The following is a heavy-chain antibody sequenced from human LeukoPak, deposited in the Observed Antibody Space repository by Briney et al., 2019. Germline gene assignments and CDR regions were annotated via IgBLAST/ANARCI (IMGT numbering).Heavy chain of an antibody. V-gene: IGHV4-59*08. CDR1: GGTISGYY. D-gene: IGHD2-8*01. Sequence: SETLSLTCTVSGGTISGYYWSWIRQPPGKGLEWIGSIYYTGNTNYNPSLKSRLTISVDTSKNHFSLKLSSVTAADTAVYYCARHHSTISVVSPHCHFDLWGRGTLVTVSS. J-gene: IGHJ2*01. CDR2: IYYTGNT. CDR3: ARHHSTISVVSPHCHFDL.